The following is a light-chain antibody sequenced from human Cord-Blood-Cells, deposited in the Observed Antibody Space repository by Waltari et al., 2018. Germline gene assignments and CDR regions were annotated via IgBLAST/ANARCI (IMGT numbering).Light chain of an antibody. CDR2: EVS. J-gene: IGLJ1*01. V-gene: IGLV2-8*01. CDR1: SSDAGGYNY. Sequence: QSALTQPPSASGSPGQSVTISCTGTSSDAGGYNYVSWYQQHPGKAPKLMIYEVSKRHSGVPDRFSGSRSGNTASLTVSGLQAEDEADYYCSSYAGSNNYVFGTGTKVTVL. CDR3: SSYAGSNNYV.